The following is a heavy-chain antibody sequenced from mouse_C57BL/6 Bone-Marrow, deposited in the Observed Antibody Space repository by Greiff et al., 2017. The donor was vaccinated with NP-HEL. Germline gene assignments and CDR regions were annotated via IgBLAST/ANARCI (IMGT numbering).Heavy chain of an antibody. V-gene: IGHV5-4*03. J-gene: IGHJ4*01. Sequence: EVKVVESGGGLVKPGGSLKLSCAASGFTFSSYAMSWVRQTPEKRLEWVATISDGGSYTYYPDNVKGRFTISRDNAKNSLYLQMSHLKSEDTAMYYCARIYYGILYYAMDYWGQGTSVTVSS. D-gene: IGHD2-1*01. CDR3: ARIYYGILYYAMDY. CDR2: ISDGGSYT. CDR1: GFTFSSYA.